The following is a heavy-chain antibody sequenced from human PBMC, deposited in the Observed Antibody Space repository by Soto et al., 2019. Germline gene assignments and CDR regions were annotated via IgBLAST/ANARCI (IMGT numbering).Heavy chain of an antibody. CDR3: ARTCGGRGHFDS. V-gene: IGHV4-31*03. J-gene: IGHJ4*02. D-gene: IGHD2-21*01. CDR1: GGSITTGICY. CDR2: IFPSGRS. Sequence: PSETLSLTCSVSGGSITTGICYWSWIRQNAGEGLEGIGNIFPSGRSHFNPSFKSRSQLFVDTSKNQFSLRLDSVTAADTALYRCARTCGGRGHFDSWGLGILVTVSS.